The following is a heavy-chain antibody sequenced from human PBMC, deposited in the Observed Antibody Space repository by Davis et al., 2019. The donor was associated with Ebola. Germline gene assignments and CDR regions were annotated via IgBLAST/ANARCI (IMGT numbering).Heavy chain of an antibody. CDR2: ISGGSRTI. J-gene: IGHJ6*02. Sequence: GSLRLSCAASEFTFSEYSMNWVRQAPGKGLDWISYISGGSRTIYYADSVKGRFTISRDNAKNSLYLQMNSLRDEDTAVYYCVRDNRRGYRMDVWGQGTTVTVSS. CDR3: VRDNRRGYRMDV. V-gene: IGHV3-48*02. CDR1: EFTFSEYS.